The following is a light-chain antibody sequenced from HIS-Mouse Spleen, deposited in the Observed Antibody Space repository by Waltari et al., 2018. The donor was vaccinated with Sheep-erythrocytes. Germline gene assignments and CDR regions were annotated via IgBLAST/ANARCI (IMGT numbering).Light chain of an antibody. CDR2: AAS. J-gene: IGKJ2*01. CDR3: QQSYSTPYT. CDR1: QSISSY. Sequence: DIQMTQSPSSLSASVGDRVTITCRASQSISSYLNWYQQKPEKAPKLLIYAASSLQSGVPSRFSGSGSGTDFTVTISSLQPEDFATYYCQQSYSTPYTVGQGTKLEIK. V-gene: IGKV1-39*01.